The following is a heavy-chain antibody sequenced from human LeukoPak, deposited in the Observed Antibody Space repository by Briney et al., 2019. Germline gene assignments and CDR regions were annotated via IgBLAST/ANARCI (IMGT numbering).Heavy chain of an antibody. D-gene: IGHD3-3*01. J-gene: IGHJ6*02. V-gene: IGHV3-7*04. CDR2: IRQAGGQK. CDR3: ARVLAVPVAGYYYYCLDV. CDR1: GFMFNNFC. Sequence: GGSLRLSCAASGFMFNNFCMSWVRQAPGKGLEWVANIRQAGGQKYYVDSVKGRFTISRDNAKSSLYLQMNRLRVEDTAVYFCARVLAVPVAGYYYYCLDVWGQGTTVTVS.